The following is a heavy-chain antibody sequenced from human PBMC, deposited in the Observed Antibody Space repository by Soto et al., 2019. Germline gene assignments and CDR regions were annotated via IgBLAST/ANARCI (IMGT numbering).Heavy chain of an antibody. V-gene: IGHV1-69*13. J-gene: IGHJ6*02. CDR1: GGTFSSYA. D-gene: IGHD6-6*01. CDR3: ARDPPLPYSSSSGFHYYYYGMDV. Sequence: SVKVSFKACGGTFSSYAISWLRQAPGQGLEWMGGIIPIFGTANYAQKFQGRVTITADESTSTAYMELSSLRSEDTAVYYCARDPPLPYSSSSGFHYYYYGMDVWGQGTTVTVSS. CDR2: IIPIFGTA.